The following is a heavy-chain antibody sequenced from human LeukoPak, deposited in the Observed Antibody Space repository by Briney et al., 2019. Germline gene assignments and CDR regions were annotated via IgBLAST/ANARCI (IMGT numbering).Heavy chain of an antibody. V-gene: IGHV1-8*01. J-gene: IGHJ6*02. Sequence: GASVKVSCKASGYTCTSYDINWVRQATGQGLEWRGWMNPNSGNTGYAKKFQGRVTMTRNTSISTAYMELSSLRSEDTAVYYCARVEASFDWFIGGGDYYYGMDVWGQGTTVTVSS. CDR2: MNPNSGNT. CDR3: ARVEASFDWFIGGGDYYYGMDV. D-gene: IGHD3-9*01. CDR1: GYTCTSYD.